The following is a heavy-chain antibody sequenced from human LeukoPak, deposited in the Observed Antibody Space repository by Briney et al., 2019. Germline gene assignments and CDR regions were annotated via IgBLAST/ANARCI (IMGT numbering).Heavy chain of an antibody. CDR3: AREYCSSTSCYWDY. Sequence: PGGSLRLSCAASGFTFSSYWMSWVRQAPGKGLEWVANIKQDGSEKYYLDSVKGRFTISRDNAKNSLYLQMNSLRAEDTAVYYCAREYCSSTSCYWDYWGQGTLVTVSS. J-gene: IGHJ4*02. CDR1: GFTFSSYW. D-gene: IGHD2-2*01. V-gene: IGHV3-7*01. CDR2: IKQDGSEK.